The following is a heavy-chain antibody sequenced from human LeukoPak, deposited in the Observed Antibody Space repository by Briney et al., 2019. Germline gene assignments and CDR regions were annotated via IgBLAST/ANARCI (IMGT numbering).Heavy chain of an antibody. CDR3: ARGQDIGSSWFYYYYYMDV. J-gene: IGHJ6*03. Sequence: SETLSLTCAVYGGSFSGYHWSRIRQPPGKGLEWIGEINHSGSTNYNPSLKSRVTISVDTSKNQFSLKLSSVTAADTAVYYCARGQDIGSSWFYYYYYMDVWGKGTTVTVSS. CDR1: GGSFSGYH. V-gene: IGHV4-34*01. CDR2: INHSGST. D-gene: IGHD6-13*01.